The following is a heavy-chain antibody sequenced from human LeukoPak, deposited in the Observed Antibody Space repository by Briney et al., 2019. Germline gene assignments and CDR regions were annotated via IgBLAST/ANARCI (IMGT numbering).Heavy chain of an antibody. D-gene: IGHD5-18*01. CDR3: AGGGYSYGSEIDY. J-gene: IGHJ4*02. Sequence: PGGSLRLSCAASGFIFSSYWMSWVRQAPGKGLEWVANIKQDGGEKHYVDSVKGRFTISRDNSKNTLYLQMNSLRAEDTAVYYCAGGGYSYGSEIDYWGQGTLVTVSS. CDR2: IKQDGGEK. CDR1: GFIFSSYW. V-gene: IGHV3-7*01.